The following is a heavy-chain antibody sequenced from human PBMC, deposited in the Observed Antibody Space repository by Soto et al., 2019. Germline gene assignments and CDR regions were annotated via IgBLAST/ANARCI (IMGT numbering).Heavy chain of an antibody. CDR2: VYSSGST. D-gene: IGHD2-2*01. CDR3: AKDIVVVPAYYYYAMDV. CDR1: GGSISSYY. V-gene: IGHV4-59*01. Sequence: PSETLSLTCTVSGGSISSYYWSWIRQPPGKGLEWIGYVYSSGSTNYNPSLKSRVTISVDTSKKQFSLKLSSVTAADTAVYYCAKDIVVVPAYYYYAMDVWGQGTTVTVSS. J-gene: IGHJ6*02.